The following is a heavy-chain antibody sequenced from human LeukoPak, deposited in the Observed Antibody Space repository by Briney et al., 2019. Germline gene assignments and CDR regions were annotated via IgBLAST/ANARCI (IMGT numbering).Heavy chain of an antibody. CDR2: INPSGGST. Sequence: ASVKVSCKASGYTFSSYYLHWVRQAPGQGLEWMGIINPSGGSTSYAQKFQGRVTMTRDTSTSTVYMELSSLRSEDTAVYYCARVSDSSGYRRRDFDYWGQGTLVTVSS. D-gene: IGHD3-22*01. CDR1: GYTFSSYY. J-gene: IGHJ4*02. CDR3: ARVSDSSGYRRRDFDY. V-gene: IGHV1-46*01.